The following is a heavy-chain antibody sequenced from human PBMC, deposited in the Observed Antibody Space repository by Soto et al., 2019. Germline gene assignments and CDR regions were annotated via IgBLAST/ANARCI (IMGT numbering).Heavy chain of an antibody. CDR1: RHMFTTYD. Sequence: GAPVNVSCKASRHMFTTYDINWVRQATGQGLEWMGWMNPRSGNTGYAQKFQGRVSMTRNASIRTVYMELHNLRSEDTAVYYCVGPLMTCLDSRGQRTLVTVSS. CDR2: MNPRSGNT. D-gene: IGHD2-21*02. J-gene: IGHJ4*02. CDR3: VGPLMTCLDS. V-gene: IGHV1-8*01.